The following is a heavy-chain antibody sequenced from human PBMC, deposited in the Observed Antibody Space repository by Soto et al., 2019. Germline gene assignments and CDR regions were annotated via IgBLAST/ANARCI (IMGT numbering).Heavy chain of an antibody. CDR2: ISASGGST. J-gene: IGHJ4*02. CDR3: AKPLASGYSSSWTIDY. Sequence: GGSLRLSCAASGFTFSSYDMIWVRQAPGKGLEWVSAISASGGSTYYADSVKGRFTISRDNSKNTLYLQMNSLRAEDTAVYYCAKPLASGYSSSWTIDYWGQGTLVTVSS. D-gene: IGHD6-13*01. CDR1: GFTFSSYD. V-gene: IGHV3-23*01.